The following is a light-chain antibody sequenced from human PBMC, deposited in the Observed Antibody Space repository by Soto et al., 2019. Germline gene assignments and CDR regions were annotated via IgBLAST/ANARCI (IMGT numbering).Light chain of an antibody. CDR3: CSYAGSNTGV. Sequence: SALTQPASVSGSPGQSITISCTGTSSDVGSYNLVSWYQQHPGKAPKLMIYEVSKRPSGVPNRFSGSKSGNTASLTISGLQTEDEADYYCCSYAGSNTGVFGGGTKLTVL. CDR2: EVS. J-gene: IGLJ2*01. V-gene: IGLV2-23*02. CDR1: SSDVGSYNL.